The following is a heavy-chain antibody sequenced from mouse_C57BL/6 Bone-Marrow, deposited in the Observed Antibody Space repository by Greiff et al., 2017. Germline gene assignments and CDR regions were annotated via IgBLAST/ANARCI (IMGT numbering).Heavy chain of an antibody. J-gene: IGHJ3*01. CDR3: TRWGLTPFAY. D-gene: IGHD3-1*01. CDR1: GYTFTDYE. CDR2: IDPETGGT. V-gene: IGHV1-15*01. Sequence: QVQLKQSGAELVRPGASVTLSCKASGYTFTDYEMPWVKQTPVHGLEWIGAIDPETGGTAYNQKFKGKAILTADKSSSTAYMELRSLTSEDSAVYYCTRWGLTPFAYWGQGTLVTVSA.